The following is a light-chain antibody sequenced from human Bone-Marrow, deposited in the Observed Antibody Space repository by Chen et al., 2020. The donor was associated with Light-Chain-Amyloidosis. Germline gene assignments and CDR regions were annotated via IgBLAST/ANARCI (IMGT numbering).Light chain of an antibody. V-gene: IGLV2-14*01. CDR2: EVS. Sequence: QSVLTQPASVSGSPGQSITISCTGTSSDVGGDNPVSWYHQHPDKAPQLMIYEVSNRPSWIPDRCSCSKSDNTASLTISGLQTEDEAEYFCSSYTSTNTLVFGSGTRVTVL. CDR3: SSYTSTNTLV. J-gene: IGLJ1*01. CDR1: SSDVGGDNP.